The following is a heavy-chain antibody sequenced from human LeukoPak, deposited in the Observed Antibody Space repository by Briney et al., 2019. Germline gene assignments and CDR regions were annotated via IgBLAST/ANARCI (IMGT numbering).Heavy chain of an antibody. D-gene: IGHD2-8*01. CDR3: ARGRGLRSTYGCGMDV. V-gene: IGHV4-59*01. CDR2: FYYSGRI. CDR1: GGSISTYY. J-gene: IGHJ6*04. Sequence: SEALSLTCTISGGSISTYYWSWLRQFPVKGLEWIGYFYYSGRIIYNPSLESRVAISVDTSKSQFSLNLSSVSAADTAVYYCARGRGLRSTYGCGMDVWGSGTTVTVSS.